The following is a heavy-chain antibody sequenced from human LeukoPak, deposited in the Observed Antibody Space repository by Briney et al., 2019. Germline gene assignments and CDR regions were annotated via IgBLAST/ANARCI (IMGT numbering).Heavy chain of an antibody. J-gene: IGHJ6*03. CDR2: IYPGDSDT. CDR3: ARMISGSYRYYYYYMDV. D-gene: IGHD1-26*01. V-gene: IGHV5-51*01. Sequence: GESLPISCQGSGYSFTSYWIGWVRQMPGKGLEWMGIIYPGDSDTRYSPSFQGQVTISADKSISTAYLQWSSLKASDTAMYYCARMISGSYRYYYYYMDVWGKGTTVTVSS. CDR1: GYSFTSYW.